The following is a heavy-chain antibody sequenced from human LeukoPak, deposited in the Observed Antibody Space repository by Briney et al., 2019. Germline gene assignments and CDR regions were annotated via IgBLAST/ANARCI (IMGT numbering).Heavy chain of an antibody. D-gene: IGHD3-10*01. CDR1: GGSVSSSSNY. J-gene: IGHJ6*03. CDR2: IYYSGNT. V-gene: IGHV4-39*01. CDR3: ARRARGGTPALGYYYYYMDV. Sequence: SETLSLTCSVSGGSVSSSSNYWGCIRQPPGKGLEWIGSIYYSGNTYYNPSLKSRVTISVDTSKNQFSLKLSSVTAADTAVYFCARRARGGTPALGYYYYYMDVWGKGTTVTVSS.